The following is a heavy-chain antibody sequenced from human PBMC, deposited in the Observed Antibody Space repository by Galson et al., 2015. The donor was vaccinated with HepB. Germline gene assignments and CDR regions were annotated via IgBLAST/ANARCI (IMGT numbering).Heavy chain of an antibody. J-gene: IGHJ4*02. CDR1: GFTFINYA. D-gene: IGHD3-10*01. CDR3: VKDAYPKSWYYFQF. Sequence: SLRLSCAASGFTFINYAMHWVRQVPGKGLEHVSGINNKADSTFYADSVKGRFTIARDNSKNTLSLQMTSLKVEDTAIYYCVKDAYPKSWYYFQFWGQGTLVTVSS. V-gene: IGHV3-64D*06. CDR2: INNKADST.